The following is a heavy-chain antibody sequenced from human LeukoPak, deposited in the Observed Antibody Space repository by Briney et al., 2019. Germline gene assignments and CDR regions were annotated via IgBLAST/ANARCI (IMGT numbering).Heavy chain of an antibody. J-gene: IGHJ4*02. CDR1: GYTFTSYG. CDR3: ARVERVDYDISTGSRPDY. Sequence: ASVKVSCKASGYTFTSYGISWVRQAPGQALEWMGWISAYNGNTNYAQKLQGRVTMTTDTSTSTAYMELRSLRSDDTAVYYCARVERVDYDISTGSRPDYWGQGTLVTVSS. CDR2: ISAYNGNT. V-gene: IGHV1-18*01. D-gene: IGHD3-9*01.